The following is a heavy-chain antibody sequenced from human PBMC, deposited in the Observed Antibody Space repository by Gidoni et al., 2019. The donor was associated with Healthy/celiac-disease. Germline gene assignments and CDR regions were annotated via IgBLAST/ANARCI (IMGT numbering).Heavy chain of an antibody. CDR2: IKQDGSEK. D-gene: IGHD2-2*01. CDR3: ARGRARGSTSCYF. CDR1: GFTFSSYW. V-gene: IGHV3-7*03. Sequence: EVQLVESGGGLVQPGGSLRLSCAASGFTFSSYWMSWVRQAPGKGREWVANIKQDGSEKYYVDSVKGRFTISRDNAKNSLYLQMNSLRAEDTAVYYCARGRARGSTSCYFWGQGTLVTVSS. J-gene: IGHJ4*02.